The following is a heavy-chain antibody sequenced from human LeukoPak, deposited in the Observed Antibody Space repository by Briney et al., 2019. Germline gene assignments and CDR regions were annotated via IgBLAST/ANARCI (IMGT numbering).Heavy chain of an antibody. J-gene: IGHJ4*02. V-gene: IGHV4-39*07. CDR2: ICYSGST. CDR3: ARTSAGDYGDYVFRFDY. CDR1: GGSISSSSYY. Sequence: SETLSLTCTVSGGSISSSSYYWGWIRQPPGKGLEWIGSICYSGSTYYNPSLKSRVTISVDTSKNQVSLKLSSVTAADTAVYYCARTSAGDYGDYVFRFDYWGQGTLVTVSS. D-gene: IGHD4-17*01.